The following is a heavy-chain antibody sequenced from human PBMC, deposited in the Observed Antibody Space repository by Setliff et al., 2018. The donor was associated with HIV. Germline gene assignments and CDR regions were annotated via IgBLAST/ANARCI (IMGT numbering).Heavy chain of an antibody. CDR2: IYYSGSI. V-gene: IGHV4-28*05. CDR1: DGSFSGYY. Sequence: SETLSLTCAVYDGSFSGYYWGWIRQSPGKGLEWIGYIYYSGSIYYNPSLKSRVTMSVDTSKNQFSLKLSSVTAVDTAVYYCAKKGNGDYHFDYWGQGTLVTVSS. CDR3: AKKGNGDYHFDY. D-gene: IGHD4-17*01. J-gene: IGHJ4*02.